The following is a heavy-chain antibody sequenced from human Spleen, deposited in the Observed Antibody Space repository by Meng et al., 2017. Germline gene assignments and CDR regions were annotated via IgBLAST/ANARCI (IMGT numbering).Heavy chain of an antibody. CDR1: GFTFSSYA. CDR2: ISGSGGST. J-gene: IGHJ4*02. Sequence: IQLVESGGGLVQPGGSLRLSCAASGFTFSSYAMSWVRQAPGKGLEWVSAISGSGGSTYYADSVKGRFTISRDNSKNTLYLQMNSLRAEATAVYYCAKVSSPRAWELLGYFDYWGQGTLVTVSS. CDR3: AKVSSPRAWELLGYFDY. D-gene: IGHD1-26*01. V-gene: IGHV3-23*04.